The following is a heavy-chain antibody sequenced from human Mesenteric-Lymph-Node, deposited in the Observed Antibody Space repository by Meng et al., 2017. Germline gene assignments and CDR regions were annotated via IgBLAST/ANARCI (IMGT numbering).Heavy chain of an antibody. CDR3: AREPPENYYFDY. CDR1: GYTFSTYY. Sequence: ASVKVSCKASGYTFSTYYIHWVRQAPGQGLEWMGILRPRGGITSNAPRFQGRVTMTMDTSTSTVYMELSGLRSEDTAVYYCAREPPENYYFDYWGQGTLVTVSS. V-gene: IGHV1-46*01. CDR2: LRPRGGIT. D-gene: IGHD1-14*01. J-gene: IGHJ4*02.